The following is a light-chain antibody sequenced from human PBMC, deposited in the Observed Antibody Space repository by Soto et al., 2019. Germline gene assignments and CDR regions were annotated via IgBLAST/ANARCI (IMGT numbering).Light chain of an antibody. J-gene: IGKJ2*01. V-gene: IGKV1-5*01. Sequence: DIQMTQSPSTLSASVGDRVIITCRASQSVVNWLAWKQQKPGEAPKLLITDASKLESGVPPRFSGVGSGTVFTLIISSLQPDDSANYYCQQYNLAPYTFGQGTNLEIK. CDR2: DAS. CDR3: QQYNLAPYT. CDR1: QSVVNW.